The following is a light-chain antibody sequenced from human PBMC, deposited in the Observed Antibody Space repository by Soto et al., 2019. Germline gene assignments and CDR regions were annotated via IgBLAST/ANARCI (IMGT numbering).Light chain of an antibody. J-gene: IGLJ2*01. Sequence: QSVLTQPASVSGSPGQSITISCTGTSSDVCGYNYVSWYQQHPGKAPKLMIYDVSNRPSGVSNRFSGSKSGNTASLTISGLQAEDESDYYCSSYTSSSIVVFGGGTQLTV. CDR3: SSYTSSSIVV. CDR1: SSDVCGYNY. CDR2: DVS. V-gene: IGLV2-14*01.